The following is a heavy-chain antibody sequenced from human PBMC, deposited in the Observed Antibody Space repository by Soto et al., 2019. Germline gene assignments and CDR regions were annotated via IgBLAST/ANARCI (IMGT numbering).Heavy chain of an antibody. Sequence: GGSLRLSCAASGFTFSSYAMSWVRQAPGKGLEWVSAISGSGGSTYYADSVKGRFTISRDNSKNTLYLQMNSLRAEDTAVYYCAKDRGYCSGGSCRNWFDPWGQGTLVTVSS. D-gene: IGHD2-15*01. V-gene: IGHV3-23*01. CDR1: GFTFSSYA. CDR2: ISGSGGST. J-gene: IGHJ5*02. CDR3: AKDRGYCSGGSCRNWFDP.